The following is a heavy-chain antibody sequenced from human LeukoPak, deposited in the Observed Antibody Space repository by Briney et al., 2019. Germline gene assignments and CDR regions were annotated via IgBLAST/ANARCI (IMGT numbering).Heavy chain of an antibody. CDR3: TTEYYGGFDY. CDR2: VKNRGDGRAI. V-gene: IGHV3-15*07. CDR1: TFTKAW. Sequence: KSGGSLRLSCVVSTFTKAWMNWVRQAPGKGLEWVGRVKNRGDGRAIDYAAPVKGRFTISRDDSKRTVYLQMNSLKTEDTAVYFCTTEYYGGFDYWGQGTLVTVSS. J-gene: IGHJ4*02. D-gene: IGHD3-16*01.